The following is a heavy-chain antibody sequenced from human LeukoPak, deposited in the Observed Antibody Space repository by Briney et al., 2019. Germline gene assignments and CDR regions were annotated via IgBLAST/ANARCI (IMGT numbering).Heavy chain of an antibody. CDR1: GGSISSYY. CDR3: ARRSLYCSSTSCYLWFDP. Sequence: SETLSLTCTVSGGSISSYYWSWIRQPPGKGLEWIGYIYYSGSTNYNPPLKSRVTISVDTSKNQFSLKLSSVTAADTAVYYCARRSLYCSSTSCYLWFDPWGQGTLVTVSS. J-gene: IGHJ5*02. CDR2: IYYSGST. V-gene: IGHV4-59*08. D-gene: IGHD2-2*01.